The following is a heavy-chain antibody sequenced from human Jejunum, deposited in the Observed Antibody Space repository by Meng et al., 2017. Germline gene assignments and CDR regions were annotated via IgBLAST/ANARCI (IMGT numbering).Heavy chain of an antibody. CDR2: IDYSRTT. CDR3: ARYSRIFGWLDP. Sequence: QLPEPVLGLVGPAAPCSFPCTGFGGSTTGYNDLCGWIRQPPGKGLEWIGTIDYSRTTTYYNPSLRSRVTITLDTSKNEISLKVTSVTAAETAIYYCARYSRIFGWLDPWGQGTLVTVSS. V-gene: IGHV4-39*07. D-gene: IGHD3-3*02. CDR1: GGSTTGYNDL. J-gene: IGHJ5*02.